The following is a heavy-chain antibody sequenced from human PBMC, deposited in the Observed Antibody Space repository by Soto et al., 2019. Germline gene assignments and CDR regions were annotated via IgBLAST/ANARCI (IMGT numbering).Heavy chain of an antibody. J-gene: IGHJ6*02. Sequence: QGQLVQSGPEVKKPGASVKVSCKTSGYTFSRYGISWVRQAPGQGLEWMGWLSGYNGDTNYAQKVQGRVTMTIDTSTYTAYMESRSLTCDDTAISSCAKKGPPLYHSYGMDVWGQGTTVTVS. CDR1: GYTFSRYG. V-gene: IGHV1-18*01. CDR2: LSGYNGDT. CDR3: AKKGPPLYHSYGMDV.